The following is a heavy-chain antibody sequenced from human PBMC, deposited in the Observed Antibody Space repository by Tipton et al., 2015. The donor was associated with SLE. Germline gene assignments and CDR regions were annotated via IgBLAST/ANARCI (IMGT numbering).Heavy chain of an antibody. D-gene: IGHD6-19*01. Sequence: TLSLTCTVSGGSISSSSNYWGWIRQPPGKGLEWIGTIYYSGTTYYNPSLKSRVTISVDTSKNHFSLKLSSVTAADTAVYYCARQGAVAGFDNWGQGMLVTVSS. CDR1: GGSISSSSNY. V-gene: IGHV4-39*01. CDR2: IYYSGTT. J-gene: IGHJ4*02. CDR3: ARQGAVAGFDN.